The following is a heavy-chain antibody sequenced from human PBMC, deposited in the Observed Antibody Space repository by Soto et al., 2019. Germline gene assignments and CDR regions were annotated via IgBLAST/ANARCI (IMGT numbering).Heavy chain of an antibody. CDR2: IYPGDSDT. V-gene: IGHV5-51*01. J-gene: IGHJ4*02. Sequence: GESLKISCKGSGYSFTSYWIGWVRQMPGKGLEWMGIIYPGDSDTRYSPSFQGQVTISADKSISTAYLQWSSLKASDTAMYYCARRFYGRNYYDSSGYRPYYFDYRGQGTLVTVSS. CDR3: ARRFYGRNYYDSSGYRPYYFDY. CDR1: GYSFTSYW. D-gene: IGHD3-22*01.